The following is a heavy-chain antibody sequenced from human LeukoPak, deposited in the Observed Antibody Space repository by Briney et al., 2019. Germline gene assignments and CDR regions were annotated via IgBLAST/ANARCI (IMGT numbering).Heavy chain of an antibody. D-gene: IGHD2-8*02. Sequence: PSQTLSLTCTVSGGSISSGSYYWSWIRQPAGKGLEWIGRIYTSGSTNYNPFLKSRVTISVDTSKNQFSLKLSSVTAADTAVYYCARLTESYWYFAYWGPGTLVTVSS. CDR3: ARLTESYWYFAY. J-gene: IGHJ4*02. CDR1: GGSISSGSYY. CDR2: IYTSGST. V-gene: IGHV4-61*02.